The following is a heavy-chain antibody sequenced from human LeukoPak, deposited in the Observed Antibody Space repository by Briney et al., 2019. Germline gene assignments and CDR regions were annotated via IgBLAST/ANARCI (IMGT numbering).Heavy chain of an antibody. J-gene: IGHJ5*02. CDR1: GYTFTCYY. CDR3: ARYSSGWGGNWFDP. V-gene: IGHV1-2*02. CDR2: INPNSGGT. D-gene: IGHD6-19*01. Sequence: ASVKVSCKASGYTFTCYYMHWVRQAPGQGLEWMGWINPNSGGTNYAQKFQGRVTMTRDTSISTAYMELSRLRSDDTAVYYCARYSSGWGGNWFDPWGQGTLVTVSS.